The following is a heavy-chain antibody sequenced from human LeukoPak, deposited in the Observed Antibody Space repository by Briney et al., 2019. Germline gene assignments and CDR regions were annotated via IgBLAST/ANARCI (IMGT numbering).Heavy chain of an antibody. Sequence: GGSLRLSCAASGFTFTSYSINWVRQAPGKGLEWVSSISSSSSYIYYADPVKGRFTISRDNAQISLYLQMNSLRAEDTAVYYCARDWYSSSWYEDYGMDVWGQGTTVTVSS. D-gene: IGHD6-13*01. J-gene: IGHJ6*02. CDR1: GFTFTSYS. CDR3: ARDWYSSSWYEDYGMDV. V-gene: IGHV3-21*01. CDR2: ISSSSSYI.